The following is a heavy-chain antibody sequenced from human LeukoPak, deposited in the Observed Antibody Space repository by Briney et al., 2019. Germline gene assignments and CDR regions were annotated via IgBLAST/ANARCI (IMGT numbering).Heavy chain of an antibody. CDR1: GFTFSNAW. Sequence: GGSLRLSCAASGFTFSNAWLNWVRQAPGKGLEWVGHIKSKTDGGTTDYAAPVKGRFTISRDDSKNTLFLQMNSLKTEDTAVYYCTLPWGSGSYYDYWGQETLVTVSS. CDR3: TLPWGSGSYYDY. J-gene: IGHJ4*02. V-gene: IGHV3-15*01. D-gene: IGHD3-10*01. CDR2: IKSKTDGGTT.